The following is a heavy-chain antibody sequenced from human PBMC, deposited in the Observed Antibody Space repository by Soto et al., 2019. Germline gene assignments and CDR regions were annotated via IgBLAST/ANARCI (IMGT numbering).Heavy chain of an antibody. D-gene: IGHD4-17*01. CDR3: ASQATTVVTPDWYYFDY. CDR1: GGSISSSSYY. CDR2: IYYSGST. V-gene: IGHV4-39*01. J-gene: IGHJ4*02. Sequence: SETLSLTCTVSGGSISSSSYYWGWIRQPPGKGLEWIGSIYYSGSTYYNPSLKSRVTISVDTSKNQFSLKLSSVTAADTAVYYCASQATTVVTPDWYYFDYWGQGTLVTVSS.